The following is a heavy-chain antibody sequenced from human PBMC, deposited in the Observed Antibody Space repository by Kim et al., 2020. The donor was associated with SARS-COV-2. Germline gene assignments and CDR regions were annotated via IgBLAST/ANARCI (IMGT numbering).Heavy chain of an antibody. D-gene: IGHD1-26*01. CDR1: GFTFSSSS. CDR3: ARARKQPPSATIDY. V-gene: IGHV3-21*01. J-gene: IGHJ4*02. CDR2: ISSSSSDI. Sequence: GGSLRLSCAASGFTFSSSSMNWVRQAPGKGLEWVSCISSSSSDITSADSAKGRFTISIANDKYTMYLQLHSISAKATAVSYYARARKQPPSATIDYCGQG.